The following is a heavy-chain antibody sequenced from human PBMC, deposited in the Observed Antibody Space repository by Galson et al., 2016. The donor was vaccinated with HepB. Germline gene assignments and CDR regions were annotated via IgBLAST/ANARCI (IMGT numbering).Heavy chain of an antibody. CDR3: SRHPARTGTYFL. CDR2: IYYSGST. J-gene: IGHJ4*02. Sequence: SETLSLTCSVSGAFISSSAYSWAWIRQPPGTGPEWIGSIYYSGSTHYKSSLKSRVTISIDTPKNQFSLQVTSVTAADTAVYYCSRHPARTGTYFLWGQGTRVTVSS. D-gene: IGHD1-7*01. CDR1: GAFISSSAYS. V-gene: IGHV4-39*01.